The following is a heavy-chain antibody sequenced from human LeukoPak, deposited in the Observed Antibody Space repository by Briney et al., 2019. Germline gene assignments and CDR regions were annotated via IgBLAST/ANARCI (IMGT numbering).Heavy chain of an antibody. CDR1: GFTFSSYP. Sequence: GGSLRLSCAASGFTFSSYPMSWVRQAPGKGLEWVANISRDGSDKYYVDSVKGRFTISRDNAKNSLYLQLNSLRVEDTAVYYCARWGPGMDVWGQGTTVTVSS. J-gene: IGHJ6*02. CDR2: ISRDGSDK. V-gene: IGHV3-7*01. D-gene: IGHD3-16*01. CDR3: ARWGPGMDV.